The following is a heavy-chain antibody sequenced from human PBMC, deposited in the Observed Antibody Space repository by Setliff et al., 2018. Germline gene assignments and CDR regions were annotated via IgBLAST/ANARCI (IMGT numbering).Heavy chain of an antibody. J-gene: IGHJ4*02. D-gene: IGHD6-19*01. Sequence: SVKVSCKASGGTFSSYTISWVRQAPGQGLEWMGRIIPILGIANYEQKFQGRVTITADESTSTAYMALSSLRSEDTAVYYCARDKALMSSGWYGYWGQGTLVTVSS. CDR3: ARDKALMSSGWYGY. V-gene: IGHV1-69*04. CDR1: GGTFSSYT. CDR2: IIPILGIA.